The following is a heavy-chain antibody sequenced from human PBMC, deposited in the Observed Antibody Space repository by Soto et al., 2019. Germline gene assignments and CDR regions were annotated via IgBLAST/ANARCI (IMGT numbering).Heavy chain of an antibody. CDR3: ARTLSGFTYGSRQFYFDY. D-gene: IGHD3-10*01. Sequence: PSETLSLPCTLSGDTITSYFWTWLRQPAGKGLEWIGHVFPGGPTSHNSSLKSRVSMSVDTSKNQFSLTLTSVTAADTAVYYCARTLSGFTYGSRQFYFDYWGRGTLGTVSS. J-gene: IGHJ4*02. V-gene: IGHV4-4*07. CDR1: GDTITSYF. CDR2: VFPGGPT.